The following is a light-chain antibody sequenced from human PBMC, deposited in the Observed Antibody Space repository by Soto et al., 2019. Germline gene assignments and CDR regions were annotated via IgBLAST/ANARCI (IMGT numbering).Light chain of an antibody. CDR1: EGISSN. CDR2: GAS. Sequence: ELVLTQSPATLSLSPGERATLSCRASEGISSNLAWYQQKHGQAPRLLIHGASNRATGIPARFSGSGSGTEFTLIISSLEPEDFAVYYCQQRSNWPTVGGLTFGGGTKVDIK. J-gene: IGKJ4*01. CDR3: QQRSNWPTVGGLT. V-gene: IGKV3-11*01.